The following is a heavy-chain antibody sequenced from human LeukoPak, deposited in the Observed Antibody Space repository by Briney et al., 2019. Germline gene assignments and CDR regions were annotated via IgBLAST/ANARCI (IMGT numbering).Heavy chain of an antibody. V-gene: IGHV3-30*02. CDR2: IRDDGSNK. CDR3: AKDEGFSGSGSYDHNNWIDP. CDR1: RFTFSTYG. J-gene: IGHJ5*02. Sequence: GGSLRLSCAASRFTFSTYGMHWLRQAPGKGLEWVAFIRDDGSNKYYADSVKGRFTISRDNSKNTLYLQMNSLRAEDTAAYYCAKDEGFSGSGSYDHNNWIDPWGQGTLVTVSS. D-gene: IGHD3-10*01.